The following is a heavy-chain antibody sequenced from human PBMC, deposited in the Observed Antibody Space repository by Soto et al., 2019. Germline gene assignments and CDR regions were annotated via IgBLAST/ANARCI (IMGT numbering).Heavy chain of an antibody. CDR3: AKGDCSGGRCYRGFDY. D-gene: IGHD2-15*01. CDR1: GFTLSSYD. V-gene: IGHV3-23*01. J-gene: IGHJ4*02. Sequence: PXGSLRLSCAASGFTLSSYDMSWVRQAPGKGLEWVSGVSASGSITSYADSAKGRFTISRDNAKNTMFLQMNSLRAEDTAVYFCAKGDCSGGRCYRGFDYWGQGTLVTVSS. CDR2: VSASGSIT.